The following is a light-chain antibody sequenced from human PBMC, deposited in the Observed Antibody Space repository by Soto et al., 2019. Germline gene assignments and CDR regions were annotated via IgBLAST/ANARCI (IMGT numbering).Light chain of an antibody. Sequence: NFLLTQPHSVSESPGKTVTISCTRSSGSIASNSVQWYQQRPGSAPTTVIYEDNQRPSGVPDRFSGSIDSSSNSASLTISGLKPEDEADYYCQSYDSSTKVFGGGTKLTVL. V-gene: IGLV6-57*03. CDR2: EDN. CDR1: SGSIASNS. CDR3: QSYDSSTKV. J-gene: IGLJ3*02.